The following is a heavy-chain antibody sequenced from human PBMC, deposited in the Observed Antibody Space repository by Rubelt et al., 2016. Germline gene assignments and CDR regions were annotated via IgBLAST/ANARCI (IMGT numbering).Heavy chain of an antibody. CDR3: ARGEVAVNAFAI. CDR2: IHPSGST. D-gene: IGHD6-19*01. CDR1: GVSVSRGSYF. V-gene: IGHV4-39*07. Sequence: QMQLQESGPGLAKPSETLSLTCTVSGVSVSRGSYFWGWIRQPPGKGLEWIGEIHPSGSTSHNPSLNSRVTISVDTSKNQFSLRLNSVTAADTAVYYCARGEVAVNAFAIWGQGTMVTVSS. J-gene: IGHJ3*02.